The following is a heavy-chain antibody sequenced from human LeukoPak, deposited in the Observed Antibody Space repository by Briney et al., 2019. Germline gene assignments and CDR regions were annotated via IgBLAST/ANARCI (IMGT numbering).Heavy chain of an antibody. J-gene: IGHJ6*03. D-gene: IGHD6-19*01. CDR1: GFTFSSYA. Sequence: PGGSLRLSCAASGFTFSSYAMHWVRQAPGKGLEWVAVISYDGSNKYYADSVKGRFTISRDNSKNTLYLQMNSLRAEDTAVYYCARCLLSHISGWLANYYYYYMDVWGKGTTVTVSS. CDR3: ARCLLSHISGWLANYYYYYMDV. V-gene: IGHV3-30*04. CDR2: ISYDGSNK.